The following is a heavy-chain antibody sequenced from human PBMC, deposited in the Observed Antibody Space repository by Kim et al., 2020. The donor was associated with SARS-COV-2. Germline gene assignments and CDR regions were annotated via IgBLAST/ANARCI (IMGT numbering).Heavy chain of an antibody. D-gene: IGHD6-13*01. V-gene: IGHV3-30*04. CDR2: ISYDGRNK. J-gene: IGHJ4*02. CDR1: GFTFSGFA. CDR3: ARDEVPQQPSYIDY. Sequence: GGSLRLSCAAYGFTFSGFAMHWVRQAPGKGLEWVAVISYDGRNKFYADSVKGRFTISRDNSKNTLFLQMDSLRVEDTAVYYCARDEVPQQPSYIDYWGQGTLVTVSS.